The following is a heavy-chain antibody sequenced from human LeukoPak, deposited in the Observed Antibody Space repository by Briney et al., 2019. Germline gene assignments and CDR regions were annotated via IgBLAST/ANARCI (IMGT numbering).Heavy chain of an antibody. CDR3: AKDMGAPAYCGSDCYSRYFQH. J-gene: IGHJ1*01. V-gene: IGHV3-23*01. CDR1: GFTFSSFA. Sequence: GGSLRLSCAASGFTFSSFAMHWVRQAPGKGLEWVSGISANGYSTYYADSVKGRFTLSRDNSKDTVNLQMNSLRVDDTAVYYCAKDMGAPAYCGSDCYSRYFQHWGQGTLVTVSS. CDR2: ISANGYST. D-gene: IGHD2-21*02.